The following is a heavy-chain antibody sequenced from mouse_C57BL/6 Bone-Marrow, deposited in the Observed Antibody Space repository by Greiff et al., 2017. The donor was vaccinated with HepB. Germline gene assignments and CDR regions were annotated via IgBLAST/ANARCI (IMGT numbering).Heavy chain of an antibody. Sequence: QVQLQQSGPELVKPGASVKISCKASGYAFSSSWMNWVKQRPGKGLEWIGRIYPGDGDTNYNGKFKGKATLTADKSSSTAYMQLSSLTSVDSAVYFCANYGSSSSAMDYWGQGTSVTVSS. D-gene: IGHD1-1*01. CDR3: ANYGSSSSAMDY. V-gene: IGHV1-82*01. J-gene: IGHJ4*01. CDR1: GYAFSSSW. CDR2: IYPGDGDT.